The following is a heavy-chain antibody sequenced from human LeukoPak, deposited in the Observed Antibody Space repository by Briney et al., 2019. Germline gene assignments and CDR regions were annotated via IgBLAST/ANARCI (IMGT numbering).Heavy chain of an antibody. D-gene: IGHD6-13*01. CDR3: ASKAGTGLYYFDY. CDR2: IWYDGSNK. V-gene: IGHV3-33*01. J-gene: IGHJ4*02. Sequence: GGSLRLSCAASGFTFSSYGMHWVRQAPGKGLEWVAVIWYDGSNKYYADSVKGRFTISRDNSKNTLYLQMNSLRAEDTAVYYCASKAGTGLYYFDYWGQGTLVTVSS. CDR1: GFTFSSYG.